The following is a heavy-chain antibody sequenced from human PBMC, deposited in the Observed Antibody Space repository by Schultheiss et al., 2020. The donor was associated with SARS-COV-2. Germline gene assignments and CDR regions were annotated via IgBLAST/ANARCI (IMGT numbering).Heavy chain of an antibody. CDR1: GYTFTGYY. CDR2: IIPIFGTA. J-gene: IGHJ6*02. V-gene: IGHV1-69*13. CDR3: ARLYYYGMDV. Sequence: SVKVSCKASGYTFTGYYMHWVRQAPGQGLEWMGGIIPIFGTANYAQKFQGRVTITADESTSTAYMELSSLRSEDTAVYYCARLYYYGMDVWGQGTTVTVSS.